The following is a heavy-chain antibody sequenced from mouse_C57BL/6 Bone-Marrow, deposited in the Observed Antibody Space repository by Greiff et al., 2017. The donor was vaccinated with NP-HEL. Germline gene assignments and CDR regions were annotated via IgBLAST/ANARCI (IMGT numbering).Heavy chain of an antibody. CDR2: IDPSDSET. V-gene: IGHV1-52*01. CDR3: ASSSYPYWYFDV. J-gene: IGHJ1*03. CDR1: GYTFTSYW. Sequence: QVQLQQPGAELVRPGSSVKLSCKASGYTFTSYWMHWVKQRPIQGLEWIGNIDPSDSETHYNQKFKDKATLTLDKSSSTSYMQLSSLTSEDSAVYYCASSSYPYWYFDVWGTGTTVTVSS. D-gene: IGHD1-1*01.